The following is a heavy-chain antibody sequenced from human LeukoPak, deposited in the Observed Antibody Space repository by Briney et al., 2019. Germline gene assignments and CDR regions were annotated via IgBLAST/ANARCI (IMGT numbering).Heavy chain of an antibody. CDR1: GFTFSSYA. V-gene: IGHV3-23*01. CDR3: ASPTGRPNSDY. D-gene: IGHD1-14*01. J-gene: IGHJ4*02. Sequence: GGSLRFSCAASGFTFSSYAMSWVRQAPGKGLEWVSAISGSGGSTYYADSVKGRFTISRDNSKNALYLQMNGLRAEDTAVYYCASPTGRPNSDYWGQGTLVTVSS. CDR2: ISGSGGST.